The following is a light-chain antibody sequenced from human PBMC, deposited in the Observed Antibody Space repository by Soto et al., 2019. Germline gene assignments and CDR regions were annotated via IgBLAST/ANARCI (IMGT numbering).Light chain of an antibody. Sequence: EIVLTQSPATLSLSPGERATLSCRASQSVGDYLAWYQRKPGQAPRLLIYDASNKTTGIPARFSGSGASTVFTLTSSSQEPEDFAVSCWQQRFKLVTFGGGTEVEIK. CDR3: QQRFKLVT. CDR2: DAS. V-gene: IGKV3-11*01. J-gene: IGKJ4*01. CDR1: QSVGDY.